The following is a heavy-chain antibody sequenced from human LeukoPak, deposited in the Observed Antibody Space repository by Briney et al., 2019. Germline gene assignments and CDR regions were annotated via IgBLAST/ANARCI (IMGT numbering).Heavy chain of an antibody. CDR3: ARGGRGYNEGYYYYMDV. D-gene: IGHD5-18*01. V-gene: IGHV3-66*02. CDR1: GFTVSSNY. Sequence: GGSLRLSCAASGFTVSSNYMSWVRQAPGKGLEWVSVIYSGGSTYYADSVKGRFTISRDNSKNTLYLQMNSLRAEDTAVYYCARGGRGYNEGYYYYMDVWGKGTTVTVSS. CDR2: IYSGGST. J-gene: IGHJ6*03.